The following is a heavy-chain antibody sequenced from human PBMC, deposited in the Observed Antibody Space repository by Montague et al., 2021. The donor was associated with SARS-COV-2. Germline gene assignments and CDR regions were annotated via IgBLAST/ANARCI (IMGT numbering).Heavy chain of an antibody. D-gene: IGHD2-8*01. Sequence: SLRLSCAASGFTFTDYYMSWVRQAPGKGLEWISYMSIDNFYATYAGSVKGRFIISRDNAKNSLFLQMNSLRVEDTAVYYCARLSVTNPDYYYYYKGMDVWGQGTTVIVSS. CDR2: MSIDNFYA. V-gene: IGHV3-11*03. CDR3: ARLSVTNPDYYYYYKGMDV. J-gene: IGHJ6*02. CDR1: GFTFTDYY.